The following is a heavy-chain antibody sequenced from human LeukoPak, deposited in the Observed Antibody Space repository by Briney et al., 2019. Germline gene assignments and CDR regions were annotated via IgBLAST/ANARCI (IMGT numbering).Heavy chain of an antibody. CDR2: IHTSGST. CDR3: AREPLLWFGERRRAFDP. J-gene: IGHJ5*02. V-gene: IGHV4-61*02. Sequence: SQTLSLTCTVSGGSISSGSYYWSWIRQPAGKGLEWIGRIHTSGSTNYNPSLKSRVTISVDTSKNQFSLKLSSVTAADTAVYYCAREPLLWFGERRRAFDPWGQGTLVTVSS. CDR1: GGSISSGSYY. D-gene: IGHD3-10*01.